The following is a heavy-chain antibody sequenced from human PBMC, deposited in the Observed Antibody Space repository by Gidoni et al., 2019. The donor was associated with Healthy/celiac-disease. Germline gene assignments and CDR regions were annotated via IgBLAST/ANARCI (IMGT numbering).Heavy chain of an antibody. CDR3: ARGLGPRSDRYYFDY. Sequence: QVQLQASGPGLVKPSETLSLTCTVSGGSISSYYWSWIRQPPGKGLEWIGYIYYSGSTNYKPSLKSRVTISVDTSKNQFSLKLSSVTAADTAVYYCARGLGPRSDRYYFDYWGQGTLVTVSS. J-gene: IGHJ4*02. D-gene: IGHD3-16*01. CDR2: IYYSGST. V-gene: IGHV4-59*01. CDR1: GGSISSYY.